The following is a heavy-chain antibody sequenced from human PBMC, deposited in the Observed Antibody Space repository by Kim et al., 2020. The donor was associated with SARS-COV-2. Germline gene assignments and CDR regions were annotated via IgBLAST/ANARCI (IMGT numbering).Heavy chain of an antibody. Sequence: GGSLRLSCAASGFTFSSYSMNWVRQAPGKGLEWVSSISGSSDYIYYVDSVKGRFTISRDNAKNSLYLQMNSLRAEDTAVYYCARQDYYDSSGYYWNYFDYWGQGTLVTVSS. V-gene: IGHV3-21*01. CDR2: ISGSSDYI. CDR1: GFTFSSYS. D-gene: IGHD3-22*01. CDR3: ARQDYYDSSGYYWNYFDY. J-gene: IGHJ4*02.